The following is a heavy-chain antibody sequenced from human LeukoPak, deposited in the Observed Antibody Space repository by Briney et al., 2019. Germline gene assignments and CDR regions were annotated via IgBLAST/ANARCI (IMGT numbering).Heavy chain of an antibody. CDR3: AKDGYSYGYSYYFDY. Sequence: PGGSLRLSCEVSGFTFRNYWMNWVRQAPGKGLEWVANIKQDGSETYYVDSVKGRFTISRDNAQNSLSLQMNSLRAEDTAVYYCAKDGYSYGYSYYFDYWGQGTLVTVSS. CDR1: GFTFRNYW. CDR2: IKQDGSET. V-gene: IGHV3-7*03. J-gene: IGHJ4*02. D-gene: IGHD5-18*01.